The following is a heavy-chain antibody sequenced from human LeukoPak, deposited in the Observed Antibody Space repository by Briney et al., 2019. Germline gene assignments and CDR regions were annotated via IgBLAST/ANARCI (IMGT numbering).Heavy chain of an antibody. D-gene: IGHD6-19*01. CDR3: ARQGTYSSAIGMGY. CDR1: GYTFTSYH. J-gene: IGHJ4*02. V-gene: IGHV1-46*01. CDR2: INLSGGST. Sequence: ASVKVSCKASGYTFTSYHMHWVRQAPGQGLEWMGKINLSGGSTTYAQKFQGRVTMTRDTSTRTVYMEVNSLRSEDTAVYYCARQGTYSSAIGMGYWGQGTLVTVSS.